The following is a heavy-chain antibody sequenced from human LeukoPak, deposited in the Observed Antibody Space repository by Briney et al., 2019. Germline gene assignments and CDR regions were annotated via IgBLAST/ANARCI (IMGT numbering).Heavy chain of an antibody. J-gene: IGHJ4*02. V-gene: IGHV4-38-2*02. Sequence: PSATLSLTCIVSGYSINSGYHWGWIRQPPGKGLEWIGSIYHSGSTYYNPSLKSRVTISIDTSKNQFSLKLSSVTAADTAVYYCARHYLYDTSGDGTYYFDYWGQGTLVTVSS. D-gene: IGHD3-22*01. CDR1: GYSINSGYH. CDR3: ARHYLYDTSGDGTYYFDY. CDR2: IYHSGST.